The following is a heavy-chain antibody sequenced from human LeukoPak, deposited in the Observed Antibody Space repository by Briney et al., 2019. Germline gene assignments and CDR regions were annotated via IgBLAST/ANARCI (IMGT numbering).Heavy chain of an antibody. CDR2: INSYSGLT. CDR1: GDTLYG. D-gene: IGHD3-22*01. CDR3: ARQKTDRSGYYYYFDY. J-gene: IGHJ4*02. V-gene: IGHV1-18*01. Sequence: ASVKVSCKASGDTLYGITRVRQAPGQGLEWMGWINSYSGLTNYAQKFQGRVTMTTDTSTTTDYMELRSLRSDDTAVYYCARQKTDRSGYYYYFDYWGQGTLVTVSS.